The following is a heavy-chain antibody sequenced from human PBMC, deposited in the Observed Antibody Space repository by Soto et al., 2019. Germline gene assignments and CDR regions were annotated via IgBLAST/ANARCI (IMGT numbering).Heavy chain of an antibody. CDR3: ARPDILLMVYGPFDY. D-gene: IGHD2-8*01. CDR2: IYYSGST. J-gene: IGHJ4*02. CDR1: GGSISSSSYY. V-gene: IGHV4-39*01. Sequence: LSLTCTVSGGSISSSSYYWGWIRKPPGKGLEWIGSIYYSGSTYYNPSLKSRVPISVDTSKNQCSLKLSSVTAADTAVYYCARPDILLMVYGPFDYWGQGTLVTVSS.